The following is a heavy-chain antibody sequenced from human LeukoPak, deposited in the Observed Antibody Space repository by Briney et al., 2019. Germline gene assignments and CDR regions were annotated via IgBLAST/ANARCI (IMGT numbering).Heavy chain of an antibody. CDR1: GFTFSSYG. V-gene: IGHV3-21*01. CDR2: ISSSSSYI. D-gene: IGHD6-13*01. Sequence: PGGSLRLSRAASGFTFSSYGMPWVRQAPGKGLEWVSSISSSSSYIYYADSVKGRFTISRDNAKNSLYLQMNCLRAEDTAVYYCAPEIAGIAAAGPRDYWGQGTLVTVSS. CDR3: APEIAGIAAAGPRDY. J-gene: IGHJ4*02.